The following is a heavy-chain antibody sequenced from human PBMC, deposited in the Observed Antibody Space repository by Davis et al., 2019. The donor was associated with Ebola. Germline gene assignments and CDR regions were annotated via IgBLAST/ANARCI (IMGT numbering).Heavy chain of an antibody. CDR3: AKDLNDSSGYCDGMDV. V-gene: IGHV3-30*18. CDR2: ISYDGSNK. D-gene: IGHD3-22*01. J-gene: IGHJ6*04. Sequence: GGSLRLSCAASGFTFSSYGMHWVRQAPGKGLEWVAVISYDGSNKYYADSVKGRFTISRDNSKNTLYLQMNSLRAEDTAVYYCAKDLNDSSGYCDGMDVWGKGTTVTVSS. CDR1: GFTFSSYG.